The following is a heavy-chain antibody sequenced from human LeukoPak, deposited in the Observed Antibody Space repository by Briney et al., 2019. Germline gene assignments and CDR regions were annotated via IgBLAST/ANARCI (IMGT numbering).Heavy chain of an antibody. CDR2: IIPIFGTA. J-gene: IGHJ3*02. D-gene: IGHD5-12*01. V-gene: IGHV1-69*13. CDR3: AREDSGYDFSDAFDI. CDR1: GGTFSRYA. Sequence: SVKVSCKASGGTFSRYAISWERQAPGQGLEWMGGIIPIFGTANYAQKFQGRVTITADESTSTAYMELSSLRSEDTAVYYCAREDSGYDFSDAFDIWGQGTMVTVSS.